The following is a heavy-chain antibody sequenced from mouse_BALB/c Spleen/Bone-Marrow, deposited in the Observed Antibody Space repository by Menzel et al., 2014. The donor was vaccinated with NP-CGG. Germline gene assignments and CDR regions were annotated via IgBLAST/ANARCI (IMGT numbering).Heavy chain of an antibody. CDR1: GFTFSSFG. J-gene: IGHJ4*01. Sequence: EVKLMESGGGLVQPGGSRKLSCAASGFTFSSFGMHWVRQAPEKGLEWVAYISSGSSTIYYADTVKGRFTISRDNPKNTLFLQMTSLRSEDTAMYSCARSGIGYYYGSNSYAMDYWGQGTSVTVSS. D-gene: IGHD1-1*01. CDR3: ARSGIGYYYGSNSYAMDY. V-gene: IGHV5-17*02. CDR2: ISSGSSTI.